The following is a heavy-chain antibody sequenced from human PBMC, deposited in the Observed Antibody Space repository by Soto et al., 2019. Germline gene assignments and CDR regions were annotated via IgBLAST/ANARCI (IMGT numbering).Heavy chain of an antibody. CDR2: ISSSSSYI. CDR1: GFTFSSYS. CDR3: ARDSGTAYFDY. J-gene: IGHJ4*02. D-gene: IGHD3-16*01. Sequence: GGSLRLSCAASGFTFSSYSMNWVRQAPGKGLEWVSSISSSSSYIYFADSVKGRFTISRDNAKNSLYLQMNSLRAEDTAVYYCARDSGTAYFDYWGQGTLVTVSS. V-gene: IGHV3-21*01.